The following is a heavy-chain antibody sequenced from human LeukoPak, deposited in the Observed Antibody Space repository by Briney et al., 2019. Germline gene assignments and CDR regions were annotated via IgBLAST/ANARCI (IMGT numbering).Heavy chain of an antibody. J-gene: IGHJ3*02. Sequence: GVSLRLSCSASGFTLSRHYMSWVRQAPGKGLEWVANIRQDSVYKFFVDSVKGRFSISRDNDKNSLSLQMNSLRAEDTAMYYCVREGRTTSGDDAFDIWGQGTMVTVSS. D-gene: IGHD1-14*01. CDR3: VREGRTTSGDDAFDI. V-gene: IGHV3-7*01. CDR1: GFTLSRHY. CDR2: IRQDSVYK.